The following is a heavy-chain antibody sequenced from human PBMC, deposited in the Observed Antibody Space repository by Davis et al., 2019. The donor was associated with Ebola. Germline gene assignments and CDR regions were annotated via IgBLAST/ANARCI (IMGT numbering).Heavy chain of an antibody. V-gene: IGHV4-59*01. CDR2: IYYSGST. CDR3: ARERGGITISDYYGMDV. D-gene: IGHD3-3*01. Sequence: PSETLSLTCTVSGGSISSYYWSWIRQPPGKGLEWIGYIYYSGSTNYNPSLKSRVTISVDTSKNQFSLKLSSVTAADTAVYYCARERGGITISDYYGMDVWGQGTTVTVSS. J-gene: IGHJ6*02. CDR1: GGSISSYY.